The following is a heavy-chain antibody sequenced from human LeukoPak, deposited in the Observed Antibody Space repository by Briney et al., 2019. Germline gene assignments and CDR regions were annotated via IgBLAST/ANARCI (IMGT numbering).Heavy chain of an antibody. CDR3: ARVDCSGASCYLDY. D-gene: IGHD2-15*01. Sequence: PGGSLRLSCEVSGFTLSRFNMHWVRQAPGKGLEWVSGISSSSYYLTYADSVKGRFTVSRDNAKNSVFLLMNSLTAEDAAVYYCARVDCSGASCYLDYWGQGTLVTVSS. CDR2: ISSSSYYL. J-gene: IGHJ4*02. V-gene: IGHV3-21*01. CDR1: GFTLSRFN.